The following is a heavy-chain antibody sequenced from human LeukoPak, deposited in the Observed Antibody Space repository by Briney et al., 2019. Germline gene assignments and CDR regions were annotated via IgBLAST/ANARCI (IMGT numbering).Heavy chain of an antibody. CDR1: GYTFTSDY. CDR3: ARGGRAMTIDY. CDR2: INPSGGST. V-gene: IGHV1-46*01. J-gene: IGHJ4*02. Sequence: ASVKVSCKGSGYTFTSDYMHWVRQAPGQGLEWMGIINPSGGSTSYAQKFQGRVTMTRDTSTSTVYMELSSLRSEDTAVYYCARGGRAMTIDYWGQGTLVTVSS. D-gene: IGHD5-18*01.